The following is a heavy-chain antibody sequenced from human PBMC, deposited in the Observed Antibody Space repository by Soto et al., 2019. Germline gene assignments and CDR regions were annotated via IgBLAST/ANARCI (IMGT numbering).Heavy chain of an antibody. CDR1: GGSISSGDYY. D-gene: IGHD3-10*01. V-gene: IGHV4-30-4*01. CDR3: ARLPTMDHAAFDI. J-gene: IGHJ3*02. CDR2: IYYSGST. Sequence: QVQLQESGPGLVKPSQTLSLTCTVSGGSISSGDYYWSWIRQPPGKGLEWIGYIYYSGSTYYNPSLKSRVTISVDTSKNPCSLKLSSVTAADTAVYFCARLPTMDHAAFDIWGQGTMVTVSS.